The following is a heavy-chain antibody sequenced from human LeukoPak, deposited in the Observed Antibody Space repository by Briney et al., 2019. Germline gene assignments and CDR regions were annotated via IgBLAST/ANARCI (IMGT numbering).Heavy chain of an antibody. V-gene: IGHV3-30*04. CDR1: GFTFSTYA. CDR3: ARDLSMVRGGNWFDP. CDR2: ISYDGSHK. Sequence: PGGSLRLSCAASGFTFSTYAIHWVRQAPGKGLEWVAVISYDGSHKYYADSVKGRFTISRDNAKNSLYLQMNSLRAEDTALYYCARDLSMVRGGNWFDPWGQGTLVTVSS. J-gene: IGHJ5*02. D-gene: IGHD3-10*01.